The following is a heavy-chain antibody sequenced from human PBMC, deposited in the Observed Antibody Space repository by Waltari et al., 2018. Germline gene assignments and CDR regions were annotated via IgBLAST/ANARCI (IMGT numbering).Heavy chain of an antibody. CDR2: IKQDGSAK. Sequence: EVQLVESGGGLVQPGGSLRLSCAASGFTFSNYWMTWVRQAPGKGLEWVANIKQDGSAKYYVDSVKGRFTISRDNARNSLFLRMDSLRAEDTAVYYCARLAVWVAQEDFWGQGTLVTVSS. CDR3: ARLAVWVAQEDF. J-gene: IGHJ4*02. V-gene: IGHV3-7*01. CDR1: GFTFSNYW. D-gene: IGHD1-26*01.